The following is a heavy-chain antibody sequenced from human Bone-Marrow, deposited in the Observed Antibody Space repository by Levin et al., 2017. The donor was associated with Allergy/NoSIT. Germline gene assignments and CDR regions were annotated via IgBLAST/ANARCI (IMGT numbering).Heavy chain of an antibody. CDR2: ISYDGSNK. Sequence: LPGGSLRLSCAASGFTFSSYAMHWVRQAPGKGLEWVAVISYDGSNKYYADSVKGRFTISRDNSKNTLYLQMNSLRAEDTAVYYCARDGSPGIGYGYEGGPAFDYWGQGTLVTVSS. J-gene: IGHJ4*02. CDR3: ARDGSPGIGYGYEGGPAFDY. CDR1: GFTFSSYA. V-gene: IGHV3-30*04. D-gene: IGHD5-18*01.